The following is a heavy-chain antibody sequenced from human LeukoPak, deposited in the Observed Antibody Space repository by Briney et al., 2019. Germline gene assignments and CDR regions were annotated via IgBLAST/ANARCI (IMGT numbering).Heavy chain of an antibody. CDR2: IYYSGST. D-gene: IGHD3-22*01. CDR3: AREEYDSSGYHAFDI. CDR1: GGSISSGGYS. J-gene: IGHJ3*02. V-gene: IGHV4-30-4*07. Sequence: PSETLSLTCAVSGGSISSGGYSWSWIRQPPGKGLEWIGYIYYSGSTYYNPSLKSRVTISVDTSKNQFSLKLSSVTAADTAVYYCAREEYDSSGYHAFDIWGQGTMVTVSS.